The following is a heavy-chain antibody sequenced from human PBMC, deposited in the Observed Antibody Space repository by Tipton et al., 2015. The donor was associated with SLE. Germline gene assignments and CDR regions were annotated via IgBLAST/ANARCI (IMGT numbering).Heavy chain of an antibody. Sequence: SGFIFSSYAMHWVRQAPGKGLEWVAVISYDGSNKYYADSVKGRFTISRENSKNTLYLQMNSLRAEDTAVYYCARVIAAPPYGMDVWGQGTTVTVSS. CDR3: ARVIAAPPYGMDV. CDR2: ISYDGSNK. J-gene: IGHJ6*02. CDR1: GFIFSSYA. V-gene: IGHV3-30*04. D-gene: IGHD6-13*01.